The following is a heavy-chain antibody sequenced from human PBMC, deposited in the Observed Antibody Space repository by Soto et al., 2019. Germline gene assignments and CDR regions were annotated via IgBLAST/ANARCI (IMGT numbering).Heavy chain of an antibody. J-gene: IGHJ4*02. CDR1: GGTFSSYT. CDR2: IIPILGIA. V-gene: IGHV1-69*08. Sequence: QVQLVQSGAEVKKPGSSVKVSCKASGGTFSSYTISWVRQAPGQGLEWMGRIIPILGIANYAQKFQGRVTITADKSTSTAYMEMSSLRSEDTAVYYCAREGGSGWYGYWGQGTLVTVSS. D-gene: IGHD6-19*01. CDR3: AREGGSGWYGY.